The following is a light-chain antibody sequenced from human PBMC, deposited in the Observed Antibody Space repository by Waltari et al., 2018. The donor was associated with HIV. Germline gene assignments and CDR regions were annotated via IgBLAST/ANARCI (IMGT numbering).Light chain of an antibody. CDR1: SSDVGGYNY. V-gene: IGLV2-14*03. J-gene: IGLJ1*01. CDR3: SSYTSFSTYV. Sequence: QSALTQPASVSGSPGQSITISCTGTSSDVGGYNYVSWYQHHPGKAPKLMISDVTKRPSGVSNRFSGSKSGNTASLTISGVQTEDEADYYCSSYTSFSTYVFGTGTSVTVL. CDR2: DVT.